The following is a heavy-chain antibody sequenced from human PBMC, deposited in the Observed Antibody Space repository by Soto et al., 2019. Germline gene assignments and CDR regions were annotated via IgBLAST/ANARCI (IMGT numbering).Heavy chain of an antibody. CDR2: MYPSENT. D-gene: IGHD2-8*01. V-gene: IGHV4-39*07. CDR3: ARNGDCTRPGCIVGWFDP. Sequence: SETLSLTCSVSGGFVSSSSYSWGWIRQSPGKGLEWIGTMYPSENTYYNPSLLGRVTISVDKSKNQFYLDLNSVTAADTAMYYCARNGDCTRPGCIVGWFDPWGPGTLVTVSS. J-gene: IGHJ5*02. CDR1: GGFVSSSSYS.